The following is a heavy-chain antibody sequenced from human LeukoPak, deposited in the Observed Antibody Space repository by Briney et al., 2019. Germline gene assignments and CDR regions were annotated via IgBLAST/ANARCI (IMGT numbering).Heavy chain of an antibody. CDR2: ISQDGRER. Sequence: GGSLRLSCVVSGFSFSDSWMQWVRQTPGKGLEWVASISQDGRERFYVASVKGRFSISRDNVENSLFLQMSSLRADDTAVYYCPSPGYWGQGTLVTVSS. V-gene: IGHV3-7*03. CDR3: PSPGY. J-gene: IGHJ4*02. CDR1: GFSFSDSW.